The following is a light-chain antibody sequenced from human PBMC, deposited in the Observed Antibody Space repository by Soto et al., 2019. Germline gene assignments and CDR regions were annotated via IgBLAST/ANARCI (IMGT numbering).Light chain of an antibody. J-gene: IGLJ1*01. V-gene: IGLV2-14*03. Sequence: HSVRSQPASVSGSPGQSISISCTGTSSDVGAYNYISWYQQHPGKAPKLIIYDVSNRPSGVSSRFSGSKSGNTASLTISGLQAEDGADYYCSAYTITSPYVFGTGTKVTVL. CDR2: DVS. CDR3: SAYTITSPYV. CDR1: SSDVGAYNY.